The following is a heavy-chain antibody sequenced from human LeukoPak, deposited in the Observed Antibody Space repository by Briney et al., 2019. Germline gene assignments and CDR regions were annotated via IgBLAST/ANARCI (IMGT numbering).Heavy chain of an antibody. V-gene: IGHV4-39*07. CDR1: GGSISSSSYY. J-gene: IGHJ4*02. Sequence: SETLSLTCSVSGGSISSSSYYWGWIRQPPGKGLEWIGSLYYSGSTYYNPSLKSRVTISVDTSKNQFSLKLSSVTAADTAVYYCAREAATVTTSPPDFDYWGQGTLVTVSS. CDR3: AREAATVTTSPPDFDY. CDR2: LYYSGST. D-gene: IGHD4-17*01.